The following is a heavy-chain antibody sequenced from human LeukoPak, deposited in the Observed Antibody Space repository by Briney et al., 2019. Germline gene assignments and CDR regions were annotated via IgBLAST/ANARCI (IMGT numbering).Heavy chain of an antibody. CDR1: GGSITSHF. D-gene: IGHD3-3*01. Sequence: SETLSLTCTVSGGSITSHFWSWIRQPPGKGMEWIGYIYYTGSTNYNPSLKSRVTISVDTSKNQFSLKLSSVTAADTAVYYCARVQRYWSGYYSDYWGQGTLVTVSS. CDR2: IYYTGST. J-gene: IGHJ4*02. CDR3: ARVQRYWSGYYSDY. V-gene: IGHV4-59*11.